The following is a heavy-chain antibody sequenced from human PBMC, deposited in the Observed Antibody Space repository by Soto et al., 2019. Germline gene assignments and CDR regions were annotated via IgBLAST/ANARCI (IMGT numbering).Heavy chain of an antibody. V-gene: IGHV1-2*04. D-gene: IGHD3-3*01. CDR3: ARSETTGQGRGYQNGFDP. J-gene: IGHJ5*02. CDR1: GYTFTGYY. Sequence: QVPLVQSGAEVKKPGASVKVSCKASGYTFTGYYIHWVRQAPGQGLEWMGWINPNSGSTNYAQKFQAWVTMTRDTSITTANRGLRRRRSDDTAVYYCARSETTGQGRGYQNGFDPGGQGTLVTVSS. CDR2: INPNSGST.